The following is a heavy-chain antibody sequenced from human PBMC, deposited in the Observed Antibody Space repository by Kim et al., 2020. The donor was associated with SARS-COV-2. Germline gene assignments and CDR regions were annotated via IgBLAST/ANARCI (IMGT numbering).Heavy chain of an antibody. Sequence: SETLSLTCTVSGGSISSGGYYWSWIRQHPGKGLEWIGYIYYSGSTYYNPSLKSRVTISVDTSKNQFSLKLSSVTAADTAVYYCARDDDSSGYSVYWGQGTLVIVSS. CDR1: GGSISSGGYY. D-gene: IGHD3-22*01. V-gene: IGHV4-31*03. CDR2: IYYSGST. J-gene: IGHJ4*02. CDR3: ARDDDSSGYSVY.